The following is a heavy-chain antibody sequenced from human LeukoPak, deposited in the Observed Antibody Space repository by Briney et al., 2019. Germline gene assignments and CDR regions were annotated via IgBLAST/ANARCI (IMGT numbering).Heavy chain of an antibody. J-gene: IGHJ4*02. CDR3: ARALYNHGWFPDYFDY. D-gene: IGHD1-14*01. V-gene: IGHV3-7*01. CDR1: GFTFSSYW. Sequence: GGSLRLSCAASGFTFSSYWMGWVRQAPGKGLEWVANIKPDGYDKYYVDSLKGRFTISRDNAENSLFLQMDSLRAEDTAVYYCARALYNHGWFPDYFDYWGQGTLVTVSS. CDR2: IKPDGYDK.